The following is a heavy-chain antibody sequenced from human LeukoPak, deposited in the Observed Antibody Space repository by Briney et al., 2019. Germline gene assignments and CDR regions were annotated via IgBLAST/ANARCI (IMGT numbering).Heavy chain of an antibody. Sequence: PGGSLRLSCAASGFSYSSYGTHWVRQAPGKGLEWVAAIPYDGSNKYYAESVKGRFTISRDNTKNTLYLQMNSLRAEDTAVYYCAKGVEKKWIREASDISGQGTMVTVSS. CDR3: AKGVEKKWIREASDI. V-gene: IGHV3-30*18. J-gene: IGHJ3*02. CDR2: IPYDGSNK. D-gene: IGHD5-18*01. CDR1: GFSYSSYG.